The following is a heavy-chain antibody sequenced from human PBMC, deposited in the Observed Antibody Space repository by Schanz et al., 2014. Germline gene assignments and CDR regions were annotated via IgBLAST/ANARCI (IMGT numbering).Heavy chain of an antibody. V-gene: IGHV1-18*01. CDR2: ISTFRNEDT. D-gene: IGHD2-2*01. Sequence: QVQLVQSGAEVKKPGASVKVSCTASGYTFTSYDINWVRQAPGQGPEFMGWISTFRNEDTNSAQRFQGRLTMTTDTSTSTAYMELRSLRSDDTAVYYCARDRRRYCSTASCLHDNWFDPWGQGTLVIVSS. CDR1: GYTFTSYD. CDR3: ARDRRRYCSTASCLHDNWFDP. J-gene: IGHJ5*02.